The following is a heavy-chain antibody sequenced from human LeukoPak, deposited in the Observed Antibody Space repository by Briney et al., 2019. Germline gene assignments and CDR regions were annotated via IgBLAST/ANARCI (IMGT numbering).Heavy chain of an antibody. CDR1: GFTFSSYA. CDR2: ISYDGSNK. CDR3: ARVNSLRGVAFNI. V-gene: IGHV3-30-3*01. Sequence: GGSLRLSCAASGFTFSSYAMHWVRQAPGKGLEWVAVISYDGSNKYYADSVKGRFTISRDNSKNTLYLQMNSLRAEDTAVYYCARVNSLRGVAFNIWGQGTMVTVSS. D-gene: IGHD3-16*01. J-gene: IGHJ3*02.